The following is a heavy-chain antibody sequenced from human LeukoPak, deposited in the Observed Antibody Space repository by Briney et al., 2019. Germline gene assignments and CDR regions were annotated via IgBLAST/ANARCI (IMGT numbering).Heavy chain of an antibody. CDR3: ARGPRNWGFDF. V-gene: IGHV1-69*05. D-gene: IGHD7-27*01. J-gene: IGHJ4*02. CDR1: GGTFSSYA. CDR2: IIPIFGTA. Sequence: GASVKVSCKASGGTFSSYAISWVRQAPGQGLEWMGRIIPIFGTANYAQKFQGRVTMTRDTSITTAYMELSSLRSEDTAVYYCARGPRNWGFDFWGQGTLVTVSS.